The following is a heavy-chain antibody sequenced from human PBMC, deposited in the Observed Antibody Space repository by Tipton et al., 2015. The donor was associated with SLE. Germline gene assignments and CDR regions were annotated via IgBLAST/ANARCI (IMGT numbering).Heavy chain of an antibody. CDR1: GYTFRGYY. J-gene: IGHJ4*02. CDR3: ARDNSPDFDY. CDR2: INPIVGDT. V-gene: IGHV1-2*02. Sequence: QSGAEVKKPGASVKVSCKASGYTFRGYYIHWVRQAPGRGLEWMGWINPIVGDTKYAQKFQGRITMTRDTSISTAYMELSRLRSDDTAVYYCARDNSPDFDYWGQGTLVTVSS. D-gene: IGHD2/OR15-2a*01.